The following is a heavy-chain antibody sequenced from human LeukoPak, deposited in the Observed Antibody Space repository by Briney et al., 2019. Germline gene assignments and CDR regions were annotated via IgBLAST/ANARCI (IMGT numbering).Heavy chain of an antibody. V-gene: IGHV4-39*01. CDR3: ARRGDKRYCYYGMDV. D-gene: IGHD2-21*01. Sequence: SETLSLTCTVSGGSISSSYYWGWIRQPPGKGLEWIGSIYYSGSTYYNPSLKSRVTISVDTSKNPFSLKLTSVTAADTAVYYCARRGDKRYCYYGMDVWGQGTTVTVSS. CDR2: IYYSGST. J-gene: IGHJ6*02. CDR1: GGSISSSYY.